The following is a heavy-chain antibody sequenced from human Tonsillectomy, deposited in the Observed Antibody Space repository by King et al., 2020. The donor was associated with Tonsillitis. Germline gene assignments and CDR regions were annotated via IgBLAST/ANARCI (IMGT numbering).Heavy chain of an antibody. D-gene: IGHD2-15*01. CDR2: ISAYNGNT. V-gene: IGHV1-18*01. Sequence: QLVQSGAEVKKPGASVKVSCKASGYTFINYGISWVRQAPRQGLEWMGWISAYNGNTKYAQDLQGRVTMTTDTSTSTAYMELRSLRSDDTAVYYCARAGSVVAPTRGGFDYWGQGTLVTVSS. CDR1: GYTFINYG. CDR3: ARAGSVVAPTRGGFDY. J-gene: IGHJ4*02.